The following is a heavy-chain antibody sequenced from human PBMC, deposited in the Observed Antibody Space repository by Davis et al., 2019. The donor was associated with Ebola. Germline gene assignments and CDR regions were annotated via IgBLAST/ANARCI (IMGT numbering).Heavy chain of an antibody. Sequence: SVKVSCKVSGYTLTELSMHWVRQAPGKGLEWMGSFDPEDGEAIYAQKFQDRVIVTEDTSTDTAYMELSSLRSDDTAVYYCTIGGTTGGFDYWGQGTLVTVSS. V-gene: IGHV1-24*01. CDR3: TIGGTTGGFDY. CDR1: GYTLTELS. J-gene: IGHJ4*02. CDR2: FDPEDGEA. D-gene: IGHD3-16*01.